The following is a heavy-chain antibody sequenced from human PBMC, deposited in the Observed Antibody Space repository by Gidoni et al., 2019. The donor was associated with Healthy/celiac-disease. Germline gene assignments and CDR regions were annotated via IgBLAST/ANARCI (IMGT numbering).Heavy chain of an antibody. Sequence: EVQLVESGGGLVQPGGSLRLSCAASGFTFSRYWMSWVRQAPGKGLEWVANIKQDGSEKYYVDSVKGRFTISRDNAKNSLYLQMNSLRAEDTAVYYCARARVRYYDSSGYPFLDYWGQGTLVTVSS. CDR2: IKQDGSEK. V-gene: IGHV3-7*01. D-gene: IGHD3-22*01. CDR1: GFTFSRYW. J-gene: IGHJ4*02. CDR3: ARARVRYYDSSGYPFLDY.